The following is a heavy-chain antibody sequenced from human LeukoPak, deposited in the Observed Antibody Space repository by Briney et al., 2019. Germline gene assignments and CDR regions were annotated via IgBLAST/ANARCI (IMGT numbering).Heavy chain of an antibody. CDR1: GYSISSGYN. Sequence: PSETLSLTCTVSGYSISSGYNWGWIRQPPGKGLEWIGSIYHTGSTYYKTSLKSRVTISVDTSKNQFSLKLSSVTAADTAVYYCARDNPGRYSGKGYYYYGMDVWGQGTTVTVSS. CDR3: ARDNPGRYSGKGYYYYGMDV. V-gene: IGHV4-38-2*02. CDR2: IYHTGST. J-gene: IGHJ6*02. D-gene: IGHD4-23*01.